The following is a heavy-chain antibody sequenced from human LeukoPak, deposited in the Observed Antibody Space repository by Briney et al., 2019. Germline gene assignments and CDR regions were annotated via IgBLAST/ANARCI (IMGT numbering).Heavy chain of an antibody. CDR3: ARDTGQYAPGTPGFTRFDP. V-gene: IGHV4-39*07. D-gene: IGHD3-10*01. CDR2: VYNSGST. Sequence: PSETLSLTCTVSGGSISSANYYWGWIRQPPGKGLEWIGSVYNSGSTYYNPSLKSRIIVSLAMSQNPFSLRLTSVTAADTAVYYCARDTGQYAPGTPGFTRFDPWGQGALVTVSS. CDR1: GGSISSANYY. J-gene: IGHJ5*02.